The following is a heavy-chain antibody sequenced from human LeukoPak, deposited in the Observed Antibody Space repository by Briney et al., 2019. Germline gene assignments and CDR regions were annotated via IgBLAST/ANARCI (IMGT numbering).Heavy chain of an antibody. V-gene: IGHV1-69*13. CDR3: ARDRPGRYCSSTSCYTASPFDP. Sequence: SVKVSCKASRGTFSSYAISWVRQAPGQGLEWMGGIIPIFGTANYAQKFQGRVTITADESTSTAYMELSSLRSEDTAVYYCARDRPGRYCSSTSCYTASPFDPWGQGTLVTVSS. D-gene: IGHD2-2*02. CDR1: RGTFSSYA. CDR2: IIPIFGTA. J-gene: IGHJ5*02.